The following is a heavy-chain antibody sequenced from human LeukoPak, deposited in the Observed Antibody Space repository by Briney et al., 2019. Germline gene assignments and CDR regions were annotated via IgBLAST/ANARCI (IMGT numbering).Heavy chain of an antibody. CDR2: IYYSGST. Sequence: PSETLSLTCTVSGGSISSSSYYWGWIRQPPGKGLEWLGSIYYSGSTYYNPSLKSRVTIAVDTSKNQFSLKLSSVTAADTAVYYCARPVGSSEYWGQGTLVTVSS. CDR1: GGSISSSSYY. D-gene: IGHD2-15*01. CDR3: ARPVGSSEY. V-gene: IGHV4-39*01. J-gene: IGHJ4*02.